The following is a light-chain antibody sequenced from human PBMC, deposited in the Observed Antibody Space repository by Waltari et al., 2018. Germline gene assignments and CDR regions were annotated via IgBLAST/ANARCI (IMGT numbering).Light chain of an antibody. CDR2: NNN. Sequence: QSVLTQPPSASGTPGQRVTISCSGSNSNIGSNTVNWYQHLPGTAPKLLIYNNNQRPSGVPDRFSGSKSGTSASLAISGLLSEDEDDYYCAGWDDSLNGVVFGGGTKLTVL. CDR1: NSNIGSNT. V-gene: IGLV1-44*01. CDR3: AGWDDSLNGVV. J-gene: IGLJ2*01.